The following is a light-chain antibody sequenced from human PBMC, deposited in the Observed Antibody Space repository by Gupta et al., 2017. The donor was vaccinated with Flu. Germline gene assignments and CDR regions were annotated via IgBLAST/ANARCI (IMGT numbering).Light chain of an antibody. CDR1: QSLLHSSGYNY. CDR2: LGS. V-gene: IGKV2-28*01. Sequence: IVMTQSPLSLPFTPGEPASISCRSTQSLLHSSGYNYLNWYVQKPGQSPQLLIYLGSTRASGVSDRFSGSGSGTDFTLEISRVEAEDVGDYYCMHSLRTPYSFGQGTKLEIK. J-gene: IGKJ2*03. CDR3: MHSLRTPYS.